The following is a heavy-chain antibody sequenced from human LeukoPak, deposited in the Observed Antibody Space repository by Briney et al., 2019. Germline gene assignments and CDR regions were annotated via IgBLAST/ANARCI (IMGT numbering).Heavy chain of an antibody. D-gene: IGHD3-10*01. CDR2: ISAYNGNT. J-gene: IGHJ4*02. CDR3: GRDGWGSRGRGGLDY. CDR1: GYTFTSYG. V-gene: IGHV1-18*01. Sequence: GASVKVSCKASGYTFTSYGISWVRQAPGQGLEWMGWISAYNGNTNYAQKLQGRVTMTTDTSTSTAYMELRSLRSDDAAVYYCGRDGWGSRGRGGLDYWGQGTLVTVSS.